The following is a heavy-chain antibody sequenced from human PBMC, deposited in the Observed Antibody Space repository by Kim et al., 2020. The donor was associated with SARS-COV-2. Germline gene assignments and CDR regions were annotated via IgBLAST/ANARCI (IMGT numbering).Heavy chain of an antibody. D-gene: IGHD3-9*01. CDR3: ARASRRDYDILTGYLVKYNWFDL. CDR1: GYTFTSYG. J-gene: IGHJ5*02. V-gene: IGHV1-18*01. CDR2: ISAYNGNT. Sequence: ASVKVSCKASGYTFTSYGISWVRQAPGQGLEWMGWISAYNGNTNYAQKLQGRVTMTTDTSTSTAYMELRSLRSDDTAVYYCARASRRDYDILTGYLVKYNWFDLWGQGTLVTVSS.